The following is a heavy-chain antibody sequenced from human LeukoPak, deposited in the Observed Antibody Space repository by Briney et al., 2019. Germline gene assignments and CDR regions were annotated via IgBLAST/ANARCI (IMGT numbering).Heavy chain of an antibody. J-gene: IGHJ6*02. CDR2: ISAYNGNT. CDR1: GYTFTSYG. D-gene: IGHD3-9*01. Sequence: ASVKASCKASGYTFTSYGISWVRQAPGQGLEWMGWISAYNGNTNYAQKLQGRVTMTTDTSTSTAYMELRSLRSDDTAVYYCARVQDYDILTGYLPGYYGMDVWGQGTTVTVSS. CDR3: ARVQDYDILTGYLPGYYGMDV. V-gene: IGHV1-18*01.